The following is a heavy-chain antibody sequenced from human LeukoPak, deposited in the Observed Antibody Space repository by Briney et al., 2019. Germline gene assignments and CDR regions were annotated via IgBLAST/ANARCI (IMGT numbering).Heavy chain of an antibody. D-gene: IGHD3-9*01. J-gene: IGHJ3*02. V-gene: IGHV3-23*01. CDR3: AKDLGAPYYDILTGYYGDAFDI. CDR2: ISGSGGST. Sequence: PGGSLRLSCAASGFTFSSYGMSWVRQAPGKGLEWVSAISGSGGSTYYADSVKGRFTISRDNSKNTLYLQMNSLRAEDTAVYYCAKDLGAPYYDILTGYYGDAFDIWGQGTMVAVSS. CDR1: GFTFSSYG.